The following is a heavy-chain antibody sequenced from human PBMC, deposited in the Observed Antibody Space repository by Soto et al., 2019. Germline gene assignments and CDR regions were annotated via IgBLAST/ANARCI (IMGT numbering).Heavy chain of an antibody. V-gene: IGHV3-23*01. J-gene: IGHJ4*02. Sequence: GGSLRLSCAASGFTFSSYVMAWVRQAPGKGLEWVSAISGIGGGTYHADSVKGRFTISRDNSKNTLYLQMNSLRAEDTAVYYCAKGSGGIRPYYFDYWGQGTLVTVSS. CDR1: GFTFSSYV. D-gene: IGHD2-15*01. CDR3: AKGSGGIRPYYFDY. CDR2: ISGIGGGT.